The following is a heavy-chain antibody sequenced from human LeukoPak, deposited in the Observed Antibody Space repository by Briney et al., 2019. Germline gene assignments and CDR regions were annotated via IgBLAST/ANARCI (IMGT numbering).Heavy chain of an antibody. D-gene: IGHD2-2*02. J-gene: IGHJ4*02. V-gene: IGHV1-2*02. CDR1: GYTFTGYY. Sequence: ASVKVSFKASGYTFTGYYMQWVRQAPGQGLEWMGWINPNSGGTNYAQKFQGRVTMTRDTSISTAYMELSRLRSDDTAVYYCARADHIVVVPAAIYYWGQGTLVTVYS. CDR3: ARADHIVVVPAAIYY. CDR2: INPNSGGT.